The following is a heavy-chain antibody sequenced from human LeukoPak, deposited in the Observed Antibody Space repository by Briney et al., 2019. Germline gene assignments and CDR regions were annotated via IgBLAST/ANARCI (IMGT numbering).Heavy chain of an antibody. D-gene: IGHD3-16*01. CDR1: GFTFSSYA. J-gene: IGHJ4*02. V-gene: IGHV3-23*01. CDR3: AKGRGVMSRAHCFDY. CDR2: ISGSGGST. Sequence: GRSLRLSCAASGFTFSSYAMSWVRQATGKDVDGVSAISGSGGSTYYACSVKGRFSISRDNSKNMLYLQMNSLRGEDTAVYYCAKGRGVMSRAHCFDYWGQGTLVTVSS.